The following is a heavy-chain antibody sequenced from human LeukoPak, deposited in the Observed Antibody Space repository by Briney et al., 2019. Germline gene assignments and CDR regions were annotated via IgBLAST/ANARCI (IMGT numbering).Heavy chain of an antibody. CDR2: ISGSGGST. CDR1: GSTFSSYA. V-gene: IGHV3-23*01. J-gene: IGHJ5*01. D-gene: IGHD2-2*01. CDR3: AKDMRPHNIVVVPAAPDS. Sequence: GGSLRLSCAASGSTFSSYAMSWVRQAPGKGLEWVSAISGSGGSTYYADSVKGRFTISRDNSKNTLYLQMNSLRAEDTAVYYCAKDMRPHNIVVVPAAPDSWGQGPLAPASP.